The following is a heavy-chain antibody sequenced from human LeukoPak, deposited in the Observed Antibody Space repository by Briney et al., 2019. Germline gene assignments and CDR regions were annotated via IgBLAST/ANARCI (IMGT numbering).Heavy chain of an antibody. Sequence: GGSLRLSCAASGFTVSRNYMNWVRQAPGKGLEWVSVISSGSTTYYADSVKGRFTISRDNSKNTLYLQMNSLRAEDTAVYYCARAGYSGSYYAYFDYWGQGTLVTVSS. J-gene: IGHJ4*02. D-gene: IGHD1-26*01. CDR3: ARAGYSGSYYAYFDY. CDR2: ISSGSTT. CDR1: GFTVSRNY. V-gene: IGHV3-66*01.